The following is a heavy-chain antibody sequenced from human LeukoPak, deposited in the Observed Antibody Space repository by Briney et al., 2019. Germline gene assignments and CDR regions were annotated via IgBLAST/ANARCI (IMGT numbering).Heavy chain of an antibody. Sequence: AASVKVSCKASGGTFSSYAISWVRQAPGQGLEWMGGIIPIFGTANYAQKFQGRVTITADKSTSTAYMELSSLRSEDTAVYYCARKDLGIAVAGDAFDIWGQGTMVTVFS. CDR2: IIPIFGTA. CDR1: GGTFSSYA. J-gene: IGHJ3*02. D-gene: IGHD6-19*01. V-gene: IGHV1-69*06. CDR3: ARKDLGIAVAGDAFDI.